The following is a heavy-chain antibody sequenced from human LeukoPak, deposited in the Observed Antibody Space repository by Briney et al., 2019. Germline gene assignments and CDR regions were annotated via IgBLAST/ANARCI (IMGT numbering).Heavy chain of an antibody. CDR2: ISWNSGTI. CDR1: GFTFDNYA. V-gene: IGHV3-9*01. D-gene: IGHD1-26*01. J-gene: IGHJ4*02. Sequence: GGSLRLSCAASGFTFDNYAMNWVRQVPGKGLEWISLISWNSGTIGYADSVKGRFTISRDNANNFLYLQMNSLRAEDTAVYYCARAYSGSYDYWGQGTLVTVSS. CDR3: ARAYSGSYDY.